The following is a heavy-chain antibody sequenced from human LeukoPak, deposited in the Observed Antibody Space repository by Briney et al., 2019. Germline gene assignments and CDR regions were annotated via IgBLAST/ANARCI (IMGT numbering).Heavy chain of an antibody. Sequence: SETLSLTCTVSGGSINSYYWSWIRQPPGKGLEWIGYIYYSGSTNYNPSLKSRVTISVDTSKNQFSLKLSSVTAADTAVYYCARYYGGNSGFNYWGQGTLVTVSS. CDR1: GGSINSYY. CDR3: ARYYGGNSGFNY. J-gene: IGHJ4*02. D-gene: IGHD4-23*01. V-gene: IGHV4-59*01. CDR2: IYYSGST.